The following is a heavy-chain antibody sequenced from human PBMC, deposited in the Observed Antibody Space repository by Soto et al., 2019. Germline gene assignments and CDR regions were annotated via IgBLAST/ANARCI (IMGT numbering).Heavy chain of an antibody. CDR2: ISDSGGST. V-gene: IGHV3-23*01. CDR1: GFSFSIYA. D-gene: IGHD5-18*01. J-gene: IGHJ5*02. Sequence: EVQLLESGGGLVQPGGSLRLSCAASGFSFSIYAMTWVRQAPGKGLEWVSGISDSGGSTYYADSVKGRFTISRDNSKNMVYLQMNRLRAGDTAVYYCANPGYSYGYDWFDPWGQGTLVTVSS. CDR3: ANPGYSYGYDWFDP.